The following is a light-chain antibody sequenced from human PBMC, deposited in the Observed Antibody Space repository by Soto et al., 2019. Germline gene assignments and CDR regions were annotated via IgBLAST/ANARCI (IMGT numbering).Light chain of an antibody. V-gene: IGKV1-12*01. Sequence: DIQMTQSPSSVSASVGDRVTITCRASQGISYWLAWFQQKPGKAPNLLIYSASSLQSGVPSRFSGSGSGTEFTLTISSLQPEDFGTYYCQQVNTFPHTFGRGTKVEIK. CDR1: QGISYW. CDR3: QQVNTFPHT. J-gene: IGKJ4*01. CDR2: SAS.